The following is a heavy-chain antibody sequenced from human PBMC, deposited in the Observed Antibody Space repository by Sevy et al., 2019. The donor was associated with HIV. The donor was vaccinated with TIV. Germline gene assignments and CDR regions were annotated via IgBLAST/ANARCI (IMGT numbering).Heavy chain of an antibody. V-gene: IGHV4-34*01. J-gene: IGHJ4*02. D-gene: IGHD6-13*01. CDR1: GGSFSGYY. CDR2: INHSGST. CDR3: ARGERGIAASGFDY. Sequence: SETLSLTCAVYGGSFSGYYWSWIRQPPGKGLEWIGEINHSGSTNYNPSLKSRVTISVDTSKNQFSLKLSSVTAADTAVYYCARGERGIAASGFDYWGQGTLVTVSS.